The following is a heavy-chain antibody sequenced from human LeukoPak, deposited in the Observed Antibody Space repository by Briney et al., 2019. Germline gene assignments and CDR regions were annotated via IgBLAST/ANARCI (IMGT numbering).Heavy chain of an antibody. CDR2: IYSGGST. CDR1: GFTVSSNY. D-gene: IGHD4-17*01. Sequence: GGSLRLSCAASGFTVSSNYMSWVRQAPGKGLEWVSVIYSGGSTYYADSVKGRFTISRDNSKNTLYLQMNSLRAEDTAVYYCARDADYGDSRRVYTYWGQGTLVTVSS. V-gene: IGHV3-53*01. J-gene: IGHJ4*02. CDR3: ARDADYGDSRRVYTY.